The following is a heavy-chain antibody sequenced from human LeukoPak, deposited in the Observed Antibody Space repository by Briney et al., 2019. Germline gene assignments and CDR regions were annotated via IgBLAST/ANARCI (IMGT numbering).Heavy chain of an antibody. CDR3: ARRRYDWGGDFAN. J-gene: IGHJ4*02. D-gene: IGHD3-16*01. CDR2: IGGGGTL. CDR1: GFTVSSYA. V-gene: IGHV3-23*01. Sequence: GGSLRLSCAASGFTVSSYAMGWVRQAPGKGLEWVSAIGGGGTLYYADSVKGRFSISRDISKNTLLLQMNSLRAEDTAVYYCARRRYDWGGDFANWGQGTLVTVS.